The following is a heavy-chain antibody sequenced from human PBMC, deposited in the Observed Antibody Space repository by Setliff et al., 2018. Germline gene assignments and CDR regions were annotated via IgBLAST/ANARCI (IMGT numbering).Heavy chain of an antibody. CDR3: ARGRMVGSGAASYYMDV. CDR1: GGSFSGYH. J-gene: IGHJ6*03. V-gene: IGHV4-34*01. D-gene: IGHD3-10*01. CDR2: ITHSGNT. Sequence: PSETLSLTCAVYGGSFSGYHWSWFRQPPGKGLEWIGEITHSGNTNYNPSLKSRVTISRDTSKNQFSLRLSSVTAADTAVYYCARGRMVGSGAASYYMDVWGKGATVTVSS.